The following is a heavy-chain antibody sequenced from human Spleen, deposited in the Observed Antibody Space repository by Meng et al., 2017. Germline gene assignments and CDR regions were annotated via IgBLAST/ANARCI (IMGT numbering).Heavy chain of an antibody. CDR2: ISSSGSTI. CDR1: GFTFSDYY. CDR3: AREKSRFGELEL. D-gene: IGHD3-10*01. V-gene: IGHV3-11*04. J-gene: IGHJ1*01. Sequence: GESLKISCAASGFTFSDYYMSWIRQAPGKGLEWVSYISSSGSTIYYADSVKGRFTISRDNSKNTLNLQMNSLRVEDTAVYYCAREKSRFGELELWGQGTLVTVSS.